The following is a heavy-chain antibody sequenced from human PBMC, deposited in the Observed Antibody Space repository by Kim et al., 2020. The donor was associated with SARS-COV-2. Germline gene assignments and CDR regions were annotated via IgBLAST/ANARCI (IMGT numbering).Heavy chain of an antibody. CDR3: VKGGWLDY. CDR1: GFTFSYYD. V-gene: IGHV3-23*01. Sequence: GGSLRLSCTASGFTFSYYDMNWVRQAPGKGLEWVSVITGSGDSTFYADSVKGRFTISRDNSKNTLFLQMNSLRAEDTASYYCVKGGWLDYWGQGNLVAAS. D-gene: IGHD2-15*01. J-gene: IGHJ4*02. CDR2: ITGSGDST.